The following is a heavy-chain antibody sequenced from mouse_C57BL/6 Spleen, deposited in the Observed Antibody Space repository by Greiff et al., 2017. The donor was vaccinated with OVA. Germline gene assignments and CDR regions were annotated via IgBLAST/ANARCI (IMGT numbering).Heavy chain of an antibody. CDR1: GFNIKDDY. CDR2: IDPENGDT. J-gene: IGHJ2*01. D-gene: IGHD2-5*01. V-gene: IGHV14-4*01. CDR3: TTGSNYY. Sequence: EVQLQQSGAELVRPGASVKLSCTASGFNIKDDYMHWVKQRPEQGLEWIGWIDPENGDTEYASKFQGKATITAVTSSNTAYLQLSSLTSEDTAVYYCTTGSNYYWGQGTTLTVSS.